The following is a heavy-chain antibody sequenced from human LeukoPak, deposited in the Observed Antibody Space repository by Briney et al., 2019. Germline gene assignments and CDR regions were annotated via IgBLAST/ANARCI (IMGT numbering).Heavy chain of an antibody. V-gene: IGHV1-69*05. Sequence: SVKVSCKASGGTFSSYAISWVRQAPGQGLEWMGGIIPIFGTANYAQKFQGRVTMTRDTSTSTVYMELSSLRSEDTAVYYCARNDRGGGAFDYWGQGTLVTVSS. CDR1: GGTFSSYA. D-gene: IGHD3-10*02. J-gene: IGHJ4*02. CDR2: IIPIFGTA. CDR3: ARNDRGGGAFDY.